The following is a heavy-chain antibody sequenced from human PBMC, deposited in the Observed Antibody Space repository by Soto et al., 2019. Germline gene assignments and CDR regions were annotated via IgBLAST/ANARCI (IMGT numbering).Heavy chain of an antibody. V-gene: IGHV4-61*01. Sequence: SETLSLTCTVSGGSVSSGSYYWSWIRQPPGKGLEWIGYIYYSGSTNYNPSLKSRVTISVDTSKNQFSLKLSSVTAADTAVYYCARANLAGITIFGVVMVWFAPWGQGTLVTVSS. CDR1: GGSVSSGSYY. CDR3: ARANLAGITIFGVVMVWFAP. J-gene: IGHJ5*02. CDR2: IYYSGST. D-gene: IGHD3-3*01.